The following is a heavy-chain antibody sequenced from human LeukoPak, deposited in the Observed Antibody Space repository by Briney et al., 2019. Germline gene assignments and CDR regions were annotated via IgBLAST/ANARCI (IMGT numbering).Heavy chain of an antibody. J-gene: IGHJ6*03. D-gene: IGHD3-10*01. CDR3: AKDRGDSYYYYMDV. Sequence: GALRLSCAASGFTFSSYGMHWVRQAPGKGLEWVAFIRYDGSNKYYADSVKGRFTISRDNSKSTLYLQMNSLRAEDTAVYYCAKDRGDSYYYYMDVWGKGTTVTVSS. V-gene: IGHV3-30*02. CDR1: GFTFSSYG. CDR2: IRYDGSNK.